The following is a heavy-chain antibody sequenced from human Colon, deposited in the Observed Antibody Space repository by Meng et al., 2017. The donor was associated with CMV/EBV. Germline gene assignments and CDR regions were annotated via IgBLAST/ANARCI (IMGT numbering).Heavy chain of an antibody. V-gene: IGHV3-9*01. Sequence: SLRLSCAASGFTFDDYAMHWVRQAPGKGLEWVSGISWNSGSIGYADSVKGRFTISRDNAKNSLYLQMNSLRAEDTALYYCAKGTVAGIRGWFDPWGQGTLVTVSS. CDR1: GFTFDDYA. D-gene: IGHD6-19*01. CDR2: ISWNSGSI. CDR3: AKGTVAGIRGWFDP. J-gene: IGHJ5*02.